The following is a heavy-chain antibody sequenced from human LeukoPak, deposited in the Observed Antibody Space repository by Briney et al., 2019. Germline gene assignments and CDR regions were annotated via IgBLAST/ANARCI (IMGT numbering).Heavy chain of an antibody. CDR2: INTSGST. D-gene: IGHD3-10*01. CDR3: ARAMVRGVINFYYYYMDV. CDR1: GGSISSASYY. Sequence: SQTLSLTCTVSGGSISSASYYWRWIRQPAGKGLEWIGRINTSGSTNYNPSLTSRVTISIDTSKNQFSLKLSSVTAADTAVYYCARAMVRGVINFYYYYMDVWGKGTTVTVSS. V-gene: IGHV4-61*02. J-gene: IGHJ6*03.